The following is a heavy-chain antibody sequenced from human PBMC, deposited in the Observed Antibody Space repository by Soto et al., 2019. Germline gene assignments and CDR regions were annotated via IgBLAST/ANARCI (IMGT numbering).Heavy chain of an antibody. Sequence: PSETLSLTCTVSGGSISIYSYYWVWIRQPPGKGLEWIGSIYYSGSTYYNPSLKSRVIVSVHTSKNQFSLKLRSVTAADTAVYYCARHAGGWYRTGVPYYFDYWGQGALVTVSS. CDR3: ARHAGGWYRTGVPYYFDY. CDR2: IYYSGST. D-gene: IGHD6-19*01. CDR1: GGSISIYSYY. V-gene: IGHV4-39*01. J-gene: IGHJ4*02.